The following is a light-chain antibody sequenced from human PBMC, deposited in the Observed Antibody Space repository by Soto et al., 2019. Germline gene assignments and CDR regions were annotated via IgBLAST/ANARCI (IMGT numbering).Light chain of an antibody. CDR1: SSNIGSNT. Sequence: QAVVTQPPSASGTPGQRVTISCSGSSSNIGSNTVNWYQQLPGTAPKLLIYSNNQQPSGVPDRFSGSKSGTSASLAISGLQSDDEADYYCAAWDDSLNGVVFGGGTKLTVL. CDR2: SNN. V-gene: IGLV1-44*01. J-gene: IGLJ2*01. CDR3: AAWDDSLNGVV.